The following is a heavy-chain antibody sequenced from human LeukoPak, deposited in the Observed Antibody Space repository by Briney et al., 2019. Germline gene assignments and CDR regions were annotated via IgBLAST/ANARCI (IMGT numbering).Heavy chain of an antibody. V-gene: IGHV4-34*01. CDR3: ARGGPNDYTDY. CDR1: GGSFSGYY. CDR2: INHSGST. Sequence: SETLSLTCAVYGGSFSGYYWSWIRHPPGKGLEWIGEINHSGSTNYNPSLKSRVTISVGTSKNQFSLKLSSVTAADTAVYYCARGGPNDYTDYWGQGTLVTISS. J-gene: IGHJ4*02.